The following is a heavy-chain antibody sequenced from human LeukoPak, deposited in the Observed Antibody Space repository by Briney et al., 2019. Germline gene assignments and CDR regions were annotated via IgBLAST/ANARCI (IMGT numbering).Heavy chain of an antibody. CDR1: GFTFSAYG. J-gene: IGHJ6*02. Sequence: GGSLRLSCAASGFTFSAYGLHWVRQAPGEGLDWVASVWFDGSNDNYADSVKGRFTISRDNSKNTLFLQMESLRVEDTAVYYCARAQSVASAYYGMEVWGQGTTVTVSS. D-gene: IGHD5-12*01. CDR3: ARAQSVASAYYGMEV. V-gene: IGHV3-33*01. CDR2: VWFDGSND.